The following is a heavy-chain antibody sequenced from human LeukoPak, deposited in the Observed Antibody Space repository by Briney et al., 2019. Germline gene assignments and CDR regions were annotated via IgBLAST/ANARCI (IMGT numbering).Heavy chain of an antibody. CDR2: IIPIFGTA. V-gene: IGHV1-69*13. J-gene: IGHJ5*02. CDR1: GGTFSSYA. CDR3: ARVASPLIYSSRPGPNWFDP. Sequence: ASVKVSCKASGGTFSSYAISWVRQAPGQGLEWMGGIIPIFGTANYAQKFQGRVTITADESTSTAYMELSSLRSEDTAVYYCARVASPLIYSSRPGPNWFDPWGQGTLVTVSS. D-gene: IGHD4-11*01.